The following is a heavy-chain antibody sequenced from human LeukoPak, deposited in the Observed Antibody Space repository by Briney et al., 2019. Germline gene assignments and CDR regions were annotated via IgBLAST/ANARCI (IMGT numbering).Heavy chain of an antibody. CDR3: AKDWETNGFRGFFDY. J-gene: IGHJ4*02. CDR2: ISNSGGST. Sequence: GGSLRLSCAASGFTVSSNYMSWVRRAPGKGLEWVSVISNSGGSTYYAYSVKGRFTISRDNSKNTLYLHMNSLRAEDTAVYYCAKDWETNGFRGFFDYWGQGTLVTVSS. D-gene: IGHD3-10*01. CDR1: GFTVSSNY. V-gene: IGHV3-23*01.